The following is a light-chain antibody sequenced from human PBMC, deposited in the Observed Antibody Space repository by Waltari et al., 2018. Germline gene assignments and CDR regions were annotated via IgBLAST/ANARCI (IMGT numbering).Light chain of an antibody. CDR3: SSPTGDHSLLV. V-gene: IGLV2-14*01. CDR1: TSDFDYKY. Sequence: QSALTQPASVSGSPGQSITISCTGTTSDFDYKYVSWYQQHPGKAPKLMIYGVRARPSGISGRFSGANSGNTASLTISGLQPDDEADYYCSSPTGDHSLLVFGGGTRLTVV. CDR2: GVR. J-gene: IGLJ2*01.